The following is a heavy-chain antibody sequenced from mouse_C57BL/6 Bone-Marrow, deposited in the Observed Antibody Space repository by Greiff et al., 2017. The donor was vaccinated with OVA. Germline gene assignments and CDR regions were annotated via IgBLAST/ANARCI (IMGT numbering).Heavy chain of an antibody. CDR2: IDPENGDT. Sequence: EVQLQQSGAELVRPGASVKLSCTASGFNIKDDYMHWVKQRPEQGLEWIGWIDPENGDTEYASKFQGKATITADPSSNTAYLQLSSLTSEDTAVYYCTTSPFYYYGSRNVGGPWYFDVWGTGTTVTVSS. CDR3: TTSPFYYYGSRNVGGPWYFDV. D-gene: IGHD1-1*01. J-gene: IGHJ1*03. V-gene: IGHV14-4*01. CDR1: GFNIKDDY.